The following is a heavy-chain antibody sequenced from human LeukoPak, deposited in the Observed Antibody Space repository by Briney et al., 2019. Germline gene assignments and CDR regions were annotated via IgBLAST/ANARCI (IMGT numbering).Heavy chain of an antibody. Sequence: SETLSLTCTVSGGSISSYYWSWIRQPPGKGLEWIGYIYYSGSTNYNPSLKGRVTISVDTSKNQFSLKLSSVTAADTAVYYCARISPYSSSWYYFDYWGQGTLVTVSS. J-gene: IGHJ4*02. CDR3: ARISPYSSSWYYFDY. CDR2: IYYSGST. CDR1: GGSISSYY. V-gene: IGHV4-59*08. D-gene: IGHD6-13*01.